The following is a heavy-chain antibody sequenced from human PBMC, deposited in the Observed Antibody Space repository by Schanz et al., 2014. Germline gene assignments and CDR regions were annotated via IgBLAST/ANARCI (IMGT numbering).Heavy chain of an antibody. J-gene: IGHJ6*02. CDR1: GFTFSSYS. CDR3: AKQFLSYYFYGMDV. Sequence: EVQLVESGGGLVQPGGSLRLSCAASGFTFSSYSMNWVRQAPGKGLEWVSYISSSSSTIYYADSVKGRFTISRDNAKNSLYLQMDSLRPEDTAVYYCAKQFLSYYFYGMDVWGQGTTVSVSS. D-gene: IGHD4-4*01. V-gene: IGHV3-48*01. CDR2: ISSSSSTI.